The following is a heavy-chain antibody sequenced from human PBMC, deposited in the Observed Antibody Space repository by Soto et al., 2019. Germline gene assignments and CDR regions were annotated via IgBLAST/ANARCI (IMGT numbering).Heavy chain of an antibody. CDR1: GDSISSYY. CDR2: IYYGGST. CDR3: ARPGRDWGSLEY. J-gene: IGHJ4*02. Sequence: QVQLQESGPGLVKPSETLSLTCTVSGDSISSYYWTWIRQPPGKGLEWIAFIYYGGSTNYNPSLKGRVTISVDTSKNQFSLNLNYVTAADTAVYYCARPGRDWGSLEYWGQGTRVTVSS. D-gene: IGHD7-27*01. V-gene: IGHV4-59*08.